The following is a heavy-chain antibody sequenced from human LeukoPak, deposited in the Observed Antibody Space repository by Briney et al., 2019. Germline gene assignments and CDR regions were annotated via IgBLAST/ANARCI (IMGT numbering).Heavy chain of an antibody. CDR3: AREGRYCSGGSCSRPTIYYYYYGMDV. Sequence: VASVKVSCKASDYTFTNYGISWVRQAPGQGLEWMGWISAYNGNTNYAQKLQGRVTMTTDTSTSTAYMELRSLRSDDTAVYYCAREGRYCSGGSCSRPTIYYYYYGMDVWGQGTTVTVSS. J-gene: IGHJ6*02. CDR1: DYTFTNYG. CDR2: ISAYNGNT. V-gene: IGHV1-18*01. D-gene: IGHD2-15*01.